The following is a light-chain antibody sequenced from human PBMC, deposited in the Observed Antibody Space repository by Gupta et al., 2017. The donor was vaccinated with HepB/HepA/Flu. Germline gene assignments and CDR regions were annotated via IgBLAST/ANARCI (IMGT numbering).Light chain of an antibody. J-gene: IGKJ1*01. V-gene: IGKV4-1*01. CDR1: QSVLYSSNNKNY. CDR2: WAS. Sequence: DIVMTQSPDSLAVSLGESATINCKSSQSVLYSSNNKNYLAWYHQKPGQTPKLLIYWASTRESGVPDQFSGSGSGTDFTLTISSLQAEDVAVYYCQQYYDTPLTFGQGTKVEIK. CDR3: QQYYDTPLT.